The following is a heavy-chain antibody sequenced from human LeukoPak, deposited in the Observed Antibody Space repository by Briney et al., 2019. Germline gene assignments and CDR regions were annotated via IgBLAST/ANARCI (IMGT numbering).Heavy chain of an antibody. V-gene: IGHV7-4-1*02. CDR2: INTDTGKP. Sequence: ASVKVSCKPSGYTFNTYAMNWVRQAPGQRLEWMGWINTDTGKPTYAQGFTRRFVFSLDTSVSTAYLPISSLQAEDTAVYYCARGKYYDSWSGHRYYYMDVGGKGTTVTVSS. CDR3: ARGKYYDSWSGHRYYYMDV. D-gene: IGHD3-3*01. J-gene: IGHJ6*03. CDR1: GYTFNTYA.